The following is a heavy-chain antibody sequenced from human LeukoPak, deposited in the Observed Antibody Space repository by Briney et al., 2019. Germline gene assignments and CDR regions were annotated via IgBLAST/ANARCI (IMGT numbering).Heavy chain of an antibody. CDR3: ARGAVVTPYSYYYYYGMDV. Sequence: SETLSLTCTVSGGSISSYYWSWIRQPPGKGLEWIGYIYYSGSTNYNPSLKSRVTISVDTSKNQFSLKLSSVTAADTAVYYCARGAVVTPYSYYYYYGMDVWDQGTTVTVSS. J-gene: IGHJ6*02. V-gene: IGHV4-59*01. CDR2: IYYSGST. D-gene: IGHD4-23*01. CDR1: GGSISSYY.